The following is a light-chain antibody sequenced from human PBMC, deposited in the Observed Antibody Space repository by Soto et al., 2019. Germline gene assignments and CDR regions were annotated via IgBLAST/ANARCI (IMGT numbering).Light chain of an antibody. V-gene: IGKV1-8*01. Sequence: AIRMTQSPSSFSASTGDRVTITCRASQGISSYLAWYQQKPGKAPKLLIYAASTLQSGVPSRFSGFGSGTDFTLTISCLQSEDFATYYCQHYYSYPYTFGQGTKLEIK. CDR2: AAS. CDR3: QHYYSYPYT. CDR1: QGISSY. J-gene: IGKJ2*01.